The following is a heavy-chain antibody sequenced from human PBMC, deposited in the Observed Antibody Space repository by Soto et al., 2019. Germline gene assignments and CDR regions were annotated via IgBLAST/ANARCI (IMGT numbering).Heavy chain of an antibody. CDR3: AGTRRERHSSSSASPGGFDY. CDR1: GYTFTSYY. CDR2: INPSGGST. D-gene: IGHD6-6*01. V-gene: IGHV1-46*01. J-gene: IGHJ4*02. Sequence: ASVKVSCKASGYTFTSYYMHWVRQAPGQGLEWMGIINPSGGSTSYAQKFQGRVTMTRDTSTSTVYMELSSLRSEDTAVYYCAGTRRERHSSSSASPGGFDYWGQGTLVTVSS.